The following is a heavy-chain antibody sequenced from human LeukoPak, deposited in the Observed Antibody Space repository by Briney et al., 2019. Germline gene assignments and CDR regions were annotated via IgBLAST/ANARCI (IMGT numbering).Heavy chain of an antibody. J-gene: IGHJ4*02. V-gene: IGHV3-23*01. CDR2: ISGSGGST. CDR1: GFTFSNFA. Sequence: GGSLRLSCAASGFTFSNFAMSWVRQAPGKGLEWVSTISGSGGSTYYADSVKGRFTISRDNSKNTLYLQMNTLRAEDTAVYYCAKYEAYYYESSAYHGYWGQGTLVTVSS. CDR3: AKYEAYYYESSAYHGY. D-gene: IGHD3-22*01.